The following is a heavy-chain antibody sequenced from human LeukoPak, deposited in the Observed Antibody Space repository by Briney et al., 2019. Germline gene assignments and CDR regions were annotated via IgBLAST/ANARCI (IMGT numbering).Heavy chain of an antibody. CDR3: TTVNIVGAMFDY. J-gene: IGHJ4*02. D-gene: IGHD1-26*01. CDR2: IWYDGSNK. Sequence: GGSLRLSCAASGFTFSSYGMHWVRQAPGKGLEWVAVIWYDGSNKYYADSVKGRFTISRDNAKNSLYLQMSNLRAEDTAVYYCTTVNIVGAMFDYWGQGTLVTVSS. CDR1: GFTFSSYG. V-gene: IGHV3-33*03.